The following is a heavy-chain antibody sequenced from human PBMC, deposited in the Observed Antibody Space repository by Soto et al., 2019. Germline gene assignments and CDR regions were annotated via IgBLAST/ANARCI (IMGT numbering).Heavy chain of an antibody. V-gene: IGHV4-59*01. Sequence: SETLSLTCTVSGGSISGYYGSWIRQPPGKGLEWIGYIYYSGSTNYNPSLKSRVTISVDTSKNQFSLKLSSVTAADTAVYYCARGGGYYYYGMDVWGQGTTVTVSS. J-gene: IGHJ6*02. CDR3: ARGGGYYYYGMDV. CDR1: GGSISGYY. CDR2: IYYSGST. D-gene: IGHD5-12*01.